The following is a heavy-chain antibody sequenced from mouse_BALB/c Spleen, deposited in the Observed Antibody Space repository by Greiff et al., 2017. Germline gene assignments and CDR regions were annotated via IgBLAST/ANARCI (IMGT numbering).Heavy chain of an antibody. Sequence: EVMLVESGGGLVQPGGSLRLSCATSGFTFTDYYMSWVRQPPGKALEWLGFIRNKGNGYTTEYSATVKGRFTISRDNSQSILYLQMNTLRAEDSATYYCARRQLELRPFDYWGQGTTLTVSS. CDR1: GFTFTDYY. CDR2: IRNKGNGYTT. D-gene: IGHD3-1*01. CDR3: ARRQLELRPFDY. V-gene: IGHV7-3*02. J-gene: IGHJ2*01.